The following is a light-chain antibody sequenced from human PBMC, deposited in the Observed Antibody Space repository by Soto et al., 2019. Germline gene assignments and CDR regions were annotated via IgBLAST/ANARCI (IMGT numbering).Light chain of an antibody. J-gene: IGKJ1*01. CDR3: QQYNDWPPRWT. CDR1: QSVSTY. CDR2: SAS. V-gene: IGKV3-15*01. Sequence: EIVMTQSPATLSVSPGERATLSCRASQSVSTYLAWYQQKPGQAPRLLIYSASTRATGIPARFSGGGSGTEFTLTISSLQSEDFAVYICQQYNDWPPRWTFGHGTKVEIK.